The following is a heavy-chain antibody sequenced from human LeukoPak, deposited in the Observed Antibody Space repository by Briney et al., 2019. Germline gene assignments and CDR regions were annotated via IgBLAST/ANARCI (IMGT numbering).Heavy chain of an antibody. CDR1: GLTVNSYY. CDR3: AKGGHFDI. Sequence: GGSLRLSCAVSGLTVNSYYISWVRQAPGKGLEWVSVISSGGTTYYADSVKGRFSISRDNSKNTLSLQMNSLRAEDTAVYYCAKGGHFDIWGQGTMVTVSS. V-gene: IGHV3-66*01. J-gene: IGHJ3*02. CDR2: ISSGGTT.